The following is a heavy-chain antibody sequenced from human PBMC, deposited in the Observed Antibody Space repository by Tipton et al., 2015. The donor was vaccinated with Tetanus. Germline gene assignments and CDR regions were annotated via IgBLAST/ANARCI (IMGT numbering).Heavy chain of an antibody. Sequence: TLSLTCTVSGDSLSNGDYYWSWIRQPPGGGLEWIGAINQRGTTYNPSLNRRATISVDSSATELSLSLSSVTAADTAVYFCAILPKHWQAPRGAPWGQGVLVTVSS. CDR3: AILPKHWQAPRGAP. J-gene: IGHJ5*02. D-gene: IGHD1-1*01. CDR2: INQRGT. V-gene: IGHV4-61*08. CDR1: GDSLSNGDYY.